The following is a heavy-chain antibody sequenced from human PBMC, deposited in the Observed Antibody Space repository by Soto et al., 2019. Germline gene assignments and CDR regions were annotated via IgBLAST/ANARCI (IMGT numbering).Heavy chain of an antibody. D-gene: IGHD5-18*01. J-gene: IGHJ4*01. CDR1: GFSLSDYY. CDR2: IISRSGTI. Sequence: GGSLRLPCAASGFSLSDYYITWIRQAPGQGLGLVSYIISRSGTIFYADSVKGRFTLSRDNSKNSMYLQMNSLRAEDTAVYYCAREVDRALVGSPHYFDYWGQGTLVTVSS. CDR3: AREVDRALVGSPHYFDY. V-gene: IGHV3-11*01.